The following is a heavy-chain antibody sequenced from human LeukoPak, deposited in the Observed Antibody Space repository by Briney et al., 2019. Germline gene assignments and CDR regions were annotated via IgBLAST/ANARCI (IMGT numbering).Heavy chain of an antibody. J-gene: IGHJ5*02. CDR1: GFTFSSYA. CDR3: AKDRGLLWFGESHWFDP. CDR2: ISGSGGST. V-gene: IGHV3-23*01. D-gene: IGHD3-10*01. Sequence: SGGSLRLSCAASGFTFSSYAMSWVRQAPGKGLEWVSAISGSGGSTYYADSVKGRFTISRDNSKNTLYLQMNSLRAEDTAVYYCAKDRGLLWFGESHWFDPWGQGTLVTVSS.